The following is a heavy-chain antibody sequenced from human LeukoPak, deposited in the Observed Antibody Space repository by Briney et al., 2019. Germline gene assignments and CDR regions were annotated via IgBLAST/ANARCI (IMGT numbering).Heavy chain of an antibody. CDR2: INWNGGST. CDR1: GFTFDDYG. Sequence: GGSLRLSCAASGFTFDDYGMSWVRQAPGKGLEWVSGINWNGGSTGYADSVKGRFTISRDNAKNSLYLQMNSLRAEDTALYYCARLFSYNSSGYPNNWGQGTLVTVSS. D-gene: IGHD3-22*01. CDR3: ARLFSYNSSGYPNN. V-gene: IGHV3-20*04. J-gene: IGHJ4*02.